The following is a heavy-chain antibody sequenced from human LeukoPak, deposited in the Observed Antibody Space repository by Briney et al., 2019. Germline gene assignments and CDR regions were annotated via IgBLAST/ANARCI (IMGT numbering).Heavy chain of an antibody. CDR1: GFTVSSNY. Sequence: GGSLRLSCAASGFTVSSNYMSWVRQAPGKGLEWVSAIYSDDSTYYADSVKGRFTISRDNAKNSLYLQMNSLRAEDTAVYYCARDLPYYDISRGTSYGTFDIWGQGTMVTVST. CDR2: IYSDDST. V-gene: IGHV3-53*01. CDR3: ARDLPYYDISRGTSYGTFDI. J-gene: IGHJ3*02. D-gene: IGHD3-9*01.